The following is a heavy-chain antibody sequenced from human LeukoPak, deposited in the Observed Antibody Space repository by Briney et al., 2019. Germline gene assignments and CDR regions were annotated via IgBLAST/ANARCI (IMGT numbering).Heavy chain of an antibody. V-gene: IGHV4-30-2*01. Sequence: SETLSLTCAVSGGSISSGGYSWSWIRQPPGKGLEWIGYIYHSGSTYYNPSLKSRVTISVDRSKNQFSLKLSAVTAADTAVYYCARGYDFWSGYFPSTTGFDYWGQGTLVTVSS. CDR1: GGSISSGGYS. CDR3: ARGYDFWSGYFPSTTGFDY. CDR2: IYHSGST. J-gene: IGHJ4*02. D-gene: IGHD3/OR15-3a*01.